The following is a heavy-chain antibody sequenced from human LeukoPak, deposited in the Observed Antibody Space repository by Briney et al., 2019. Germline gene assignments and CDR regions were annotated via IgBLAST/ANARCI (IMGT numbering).Heavy chain of an antibody. J-gene: IGHJ6*04. CDR3: ARSGSGSYYYYYYYGMDV. D-gene: IGHD3-10*01. CDR1: GFTFSSYG. V-gene: IGHV3-33*01. Sequence: GRSLRLSCAASGFTFSSYGMHWVRQAPGKGLEWVAVIWYDGSNKYYADSVKGRFTISRDNSKNTRYLQMNSLRAKDTAVYYCARSGSGSYYYYYYYGMDVWGKGTTVTVSS. CDR2: IWYDGSNK.